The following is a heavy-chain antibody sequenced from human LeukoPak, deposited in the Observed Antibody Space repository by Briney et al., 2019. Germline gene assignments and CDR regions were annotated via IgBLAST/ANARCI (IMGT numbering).Heavy chain of an antibody. V-gene: IGHV4-59*01. CDR3: AREYCSGGGCYYFDY. D-gene: IGHD2-15*01. J-gene: IGHJ4*02. CDR2: IYYSGST. Sequence: KPSETLSLTCTVSGASISSYYWSWLRQPPGKGLEWLGYIYYSGSTNYNPSLKSRVTISVDTSKNQFSLKLSSVTAADTAVYYCAREYCSGGGCYYFDYWGQGTLVTVSS. CDR1: GASISSYY.